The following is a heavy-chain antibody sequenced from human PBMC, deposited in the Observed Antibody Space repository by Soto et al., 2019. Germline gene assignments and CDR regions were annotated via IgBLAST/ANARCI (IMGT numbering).Heavy chain of an antibody. J-gene: IGHJ3*02. V-gene: IGHV4-39*01. CDR2: IYYSGST. D-gene: IGHD6-13*01. Sequence: QLQLQESGPGLVKPSETLSLTCTVSGGSISSSSYYWGWIRQPPGKGLEWIGSIYYSGSTYYNPSLKSRVTISVDTSKNQVSLKLSSVTAADTAVYYCATAGYSSSWRGAFDIWGQGTMVTVSS. CDR1: GGSISSSSYY. CDR3: ATAGYSSSWRGAFDI.